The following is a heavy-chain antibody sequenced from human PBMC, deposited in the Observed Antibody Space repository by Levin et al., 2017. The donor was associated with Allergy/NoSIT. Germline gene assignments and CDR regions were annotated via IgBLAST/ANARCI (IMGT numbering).Heavy chain of an antibody. CDR2: ISAYNGNT. CDR3: ARDAPVVIATLFDY. Sequence: ASVKVSCKASGYTFTSYGISWVRQAPGQGLEWMGWISAYNGNTNYAQKLQGRVTMTTDTSTSTAYMELRSLRSDDTAVYYCARDAPVVIATLFDYWGQGTLVTVSS. D-gene: IGHD2-21*01. CDR1: GYTFTSYG. V-gene: IGHV1-18*01. J-gene: IGHJ4*02.